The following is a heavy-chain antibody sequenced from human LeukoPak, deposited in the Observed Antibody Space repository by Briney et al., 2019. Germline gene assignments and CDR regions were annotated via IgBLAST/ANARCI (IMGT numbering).Heavy chain of an antibody. CDR3: ARASGYYYYGMDV. D-gene: IGHD3-10*01. V-gene: IGHV3-23*01. CDR2: ISGSGGST. CDR1: GFTFSSYA. Sequence: PGGSLRLSCAASGFTFSSYAMSWVRQAPGKGLEWVSAISGSGGSTYYADSVKGRFTISRDNSKNTLYLQMNSLRAEDTAVYYCARASGYYYYGMDVWGKGTTVTVSS. J-gene: IGHJ6*04.